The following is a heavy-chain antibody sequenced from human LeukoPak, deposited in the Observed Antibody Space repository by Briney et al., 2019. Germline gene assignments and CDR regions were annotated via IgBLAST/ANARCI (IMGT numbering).Heavy chain of an antibody. CDR1: GFTVSSNY. D-gene: IGHD1-26*01. CDR2: IYSGGST. J-gene: IGHJ4*02. Sequence: GGSLRLSCVASGFTVSSNYMSWVRQAPGKGLEWVSVIYSGGSTYYADSVKGRFTFSRDNSKNSLYLQMNSLRAEDTAVYYCAQSSGSYYYFDYWGQGTLVTVSS. V-gene: IGHV3-66*01. CDR3: AQSSGSYYYFDY.